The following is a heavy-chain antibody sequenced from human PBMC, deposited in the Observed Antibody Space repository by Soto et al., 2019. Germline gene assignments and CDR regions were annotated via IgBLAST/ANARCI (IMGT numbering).Heavy chain of an antibody. D-gene: IGHD5-18*01. V-gene: IGHV3-30-3*01. CDR3: ARDRTAMVTFHYYYYGMDV. CDR1: GFTFSSYA. J-gene: IGHJ6*02. Sequence: QVQLVESGGGVVQPGRSLRLSCAASGFTFSSYAMHWVRQAPGKGLEWVAVISYDGSNKYYADSVKGRFTISRVNSKNTLYLQMNSLRAEHTAVYYCARDRTAMVTFHYYYYGMDVWGQGTTVTVSS. CDR2: ISYDGSNK.